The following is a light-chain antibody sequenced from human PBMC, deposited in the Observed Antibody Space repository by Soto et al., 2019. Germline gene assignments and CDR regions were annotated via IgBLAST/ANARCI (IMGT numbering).Light chain of an antibody. CDR1: QSVSTSY. Sequence: EIVLTQSPGTLSLSPGERATLSCRASQSVSTSYLAWYQQKPGQAPRLLIYGASSRATGIPDRFSGSGSGTDFTLTISDLEPEDFAVYYCQQYGNSRGTFGQGTKVDIK. CDR3: QQYGNSRGT. V-gene: IGKV3-20*01. J-gene: IGKJ1*01. CDR2: GAS.